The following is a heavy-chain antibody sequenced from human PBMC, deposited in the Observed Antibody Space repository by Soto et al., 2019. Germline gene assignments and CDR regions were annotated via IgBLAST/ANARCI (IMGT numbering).Heavy chain of an antibody. CDR3: ARQGITYYYGSGSPYYYYGMDV. J-gene: IGHJ6*02. Sequence: ASVKVSCKASGYTFTGYYMHWVRQAPGQGLEWMGWINPNSGGTNYAQKFQGRVTMTRDTSISTAYMELSRLRSDDTAVYYCARQGITYYYGSGSPYYYYGMDVWGQGTTVTVSS. D-gene: IGHD3-10*01. CDR2: INPNSGGT. V-gene: IGHV1-2*02. CDR1: GYTFTGYY.